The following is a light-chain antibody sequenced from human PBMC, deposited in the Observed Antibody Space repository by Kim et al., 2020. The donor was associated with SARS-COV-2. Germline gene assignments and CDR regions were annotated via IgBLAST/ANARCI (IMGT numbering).Light chain of an antibody. CDR1: QSVSSSY. CDR2: GAS. V-gene: IGKV3-20*01. Sequence: LSPGEIATLSCRATQSVSSSYLAWYQQKPGQAPWLLIYGASSRATGIPDRFSGSGSGTDFTLTISRLEPEDFAVYYCQQYGNSFTFGGGTKVDIK. J-gene: IGKJ4*01. CDR3: QQYGNSFT.